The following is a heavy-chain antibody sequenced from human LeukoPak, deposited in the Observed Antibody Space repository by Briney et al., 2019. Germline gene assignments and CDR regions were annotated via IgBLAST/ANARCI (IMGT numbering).Heavy chain of an antibody. D-gene: IGHD2-15*01. V-gene: IGHV4-38-2*02. CDR1: GYSISSGYY. Sequence: PSETLSLTCTVSGYSISSGYYWGWIRQPPGKGLEWIGSIYHSGSTYYNPSLKSRVTISVDTSKNQFSLKLSSVTAADTAVYYCARGPYCSGGSCYPSGYSYGLEGGYYYYGMDVWGQGTTVTISS. CDR2: IYHSGST. CDR3: ARGPYCSGGSCYPSGYSYGLEGGYYYYGMDV. J-gene: IGHJ6*02.